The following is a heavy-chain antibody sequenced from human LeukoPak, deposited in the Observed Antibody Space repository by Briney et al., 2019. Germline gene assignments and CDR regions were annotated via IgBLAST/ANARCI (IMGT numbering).Heavy chain of an antibody. V-gene: IGHV3-9*01. CDR1: GFTFDDYA. J-gene: IGHJ5*02. CDR2: ISWNSGSI. D-gene: IGHD6-19*01. Sequence: GGSLRLSCAASGFTFDDYAMHWVRQAPGKGLEWVSGISWNSGSIGYADSVKGRFTISRDNAKNSLYLQMNSLRAEDTAVYYCAKDGEYPLPVAEENWSDPWGQGTLVTVSS. CDR3: AKDGEYPLPVAEENWSDP.